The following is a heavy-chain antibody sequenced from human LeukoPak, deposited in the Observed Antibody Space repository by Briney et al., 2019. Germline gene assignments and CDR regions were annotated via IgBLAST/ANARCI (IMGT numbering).Heavy chain of an antibody. Sequence: ESGPVLVKPTETLTLTCTVSGFSLSNARMGVSWIRQPPGKALEWLAHIFSNDEKSYSTSLKSSLTISKDTSKSQVVLTMTNMDPVDTATYYCARILRDSSGWYRYHLDYWGQGTLVTVSS. CDR1: GFSLSNARMG. CDR3: ARILRDSSGWYRYHLDY. V-gene: IGHV2-26*01. J-gene: IGHJ4*02. CDR2: IFSNDEK. D-gene: IGHD6-19*01.